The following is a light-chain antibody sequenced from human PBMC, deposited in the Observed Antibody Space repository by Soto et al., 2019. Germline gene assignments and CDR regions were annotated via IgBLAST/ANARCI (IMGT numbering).Light chain of an antibody. V-gene: IGKV3D-20*02. CDR3: QHRAGWPPALT. J-gene: IGKJ4*01. Sequence: EDGLTRSRGIWSLCTGEGASRSCGGRQSISSSFLAWYQQKPGQAPRLLIYDGSTRAAGVPARFSGSGSGTDFTLTISSLEPEDFAVYFCQHRAGWPPALTFGGGTKVDIK. CDR1: QSISSSF. CDR2: DGS.